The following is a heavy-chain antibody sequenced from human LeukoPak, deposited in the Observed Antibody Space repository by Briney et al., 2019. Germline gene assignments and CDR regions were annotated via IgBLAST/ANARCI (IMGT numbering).Heavy chain of an antibody. J-gene: IGHJ4*02. CDR1: GGSISSYY. Sequence: SETLSLTCTVSGGSISSYYWSWIRQPPGKGLEWIGEINHSGSTNYNPSLKSRVTISVDTSKNQFSLKLSSVTAADTAVYYCASGLDDFWSGAFDYWGQGTLVTVSS. CDR3: ASGLDDFWSGAFDY. V-gene: IGHV4-34*01. D-gene: IGHD3-3*01. CDR2: INHSGST.